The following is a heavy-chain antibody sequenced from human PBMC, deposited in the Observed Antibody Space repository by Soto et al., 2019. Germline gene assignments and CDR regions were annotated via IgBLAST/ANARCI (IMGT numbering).Heavy chain of an antibody. Sequence: QVQLQESGPGLVKPSQTLSLTCTVSGGSISSGDYYWSWIRQPPGKGLEWIGYIYYSGSTYYNPSLKSRVTISVDTSKNLFSLKRSSVTAADTAVYYCATSSAQYCSGGSCYSPYNWFDPWGHATLVTVSS. CDR1: GGSISSGDYY. D-gene: IGHD2-15*01. CDR2: IYYSGST. V-gene: IGHV4-30-4*01. CDR3: ATSSAQYCSGGSCYSPYNWFDP. J-gene: IGHJ5*02.